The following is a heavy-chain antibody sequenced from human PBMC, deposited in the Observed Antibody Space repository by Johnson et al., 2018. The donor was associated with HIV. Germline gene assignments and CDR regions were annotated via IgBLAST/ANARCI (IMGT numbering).Heavy chain of an antibody. CDR2: ISSGGNSI. CDR1: GFTFSDYY. J-gene: IGHJ3*01. V-gene: IGHV3-11*04. D-gene: IGHD1-1*01. Sequence: QVQLVESGGGLVKPEGSLRLSCAASGFTFSDYYMSWIRQAPGKGLEWVSYISSGGNSIHYADSVKGRFTISRDNSKNTLYLHMKSLRVEDTALYYCARVPGSRAGDAFDVWGTGTMVTVSS. CDR3: ARVPGSRAGDAFDV.